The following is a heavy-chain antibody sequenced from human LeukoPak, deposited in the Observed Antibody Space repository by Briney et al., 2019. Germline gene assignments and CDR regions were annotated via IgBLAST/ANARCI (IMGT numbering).Heavy chain of an antibody. CDR3: ARSTYYDFWSGLTLYYYYGMDV. Sequence: ASVKVSCKASGGTFSSYAISWVRQAPGQGLEWMGGIIPIFGTANYAQKFQGRVTITADESTSTAYMELSSLRSEDTAVYYCARSTYYDFWSGLTLYYYYGMDVWGQGTTVTVSS. CDR2: IIPIFGTA. V-gene: IGHV1-69*13. J-gene: IGHJ6*02. CDR1: GGTFSSYA. D-gene: IGHD3-3*01.